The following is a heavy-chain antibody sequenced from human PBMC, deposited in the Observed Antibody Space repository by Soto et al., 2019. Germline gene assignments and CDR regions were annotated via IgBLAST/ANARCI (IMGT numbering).Heavy chain of an antibody. CDR2: IYYTGST. Sequence: PSETLSLTCTVSDGSISSGDYYWNWIRQPPGKGLEWIGYIYYTGSTFYNPSLKSRATISVDASKNQFSLRLASVTAADTAVYYCARDTINGDDYVISMDIWGQGTTVTVS. CDR3: ARDTINGDDYVISMDI. V-gene: IGHV4-30-4*08. CDR1: DGSISSGDYY. J-gene: IGHJ6*02. D-gene: IGHD4-17*01.